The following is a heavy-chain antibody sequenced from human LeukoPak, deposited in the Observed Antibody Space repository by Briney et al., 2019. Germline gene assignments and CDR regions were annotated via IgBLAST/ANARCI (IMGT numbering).Heavy chain of an antibody. J-gene: IGHJ3*02. CDR1: GFSFNSYA. CDR3: AKGSPRAYDAFDI. D-gene: IGHD1-26*01. Sequence: GGSLRLSCAASGFSFNSYAMTWVRRAPGKGLEWVSTIDPNGHSPYYADSVKGRFTISRDNSKNTLYLQMNSLRAEDTAVYYCAKGSPRAYDAFDIWGQGTMVTVSS. V-gene: IGHV3-23*01. CDR2: IDPNGHSP.